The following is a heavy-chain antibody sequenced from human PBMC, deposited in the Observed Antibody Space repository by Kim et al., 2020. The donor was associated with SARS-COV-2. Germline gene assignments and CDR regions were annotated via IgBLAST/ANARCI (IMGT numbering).Heavy chain of an antibody. V-gene: IGHV3-23*01. J-gene: IGHJ4*02. CDR1: GFTFSSYA. CDR3: AKDSPPPFMITFGGVIASYDY. Sequence: GGSLRLSCAASGFTFSSYAMSWVRQAPGKGLEWVSAISGSGGSTHYADSVKGRFTISRDNSKNTLYLQMNSLRAEDTAVYYCAKDSPPPFMITFGGVIASYDYWGQGTLVTVSS. CDR2: ISGSGGST. D-gene: IGHD3-16*02.